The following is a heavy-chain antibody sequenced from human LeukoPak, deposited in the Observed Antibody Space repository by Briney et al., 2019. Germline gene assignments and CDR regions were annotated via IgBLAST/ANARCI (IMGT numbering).Heavy chain of an antibody. D-gene: IGHD5-18*01. Sequence: GGSLRLSCAASGFTVSSYAMSWVRQAPGKGLEWVSAISGSGGSTYYADSVKGRFTISRDNSKNTLYLQMNSLRAEDTAVYYCAKGGYSYGYPDYWGQGTLVTVSS. J-gene: IGHJ4*02. CDR1: GFTVSSYA. V-gene: IGHV3-23*01. CDR2: ISGSGGST. CDR3: AKGGYSYGYPDY.